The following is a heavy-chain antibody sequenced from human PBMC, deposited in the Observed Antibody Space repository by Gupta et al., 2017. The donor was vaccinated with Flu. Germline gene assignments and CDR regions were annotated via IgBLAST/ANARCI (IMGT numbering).Heavy chain of an antibody. V-gene: IGHV1-69*06. D-gene: IGHD2-2*01. Sequence: QVQLVQSGAEVKKPGSSVKVSCKASGDTLHFYTLGWVRQAPGQGLEWMGGITPILGTASYAHKFQGRVTITADKSTTTAYMELTSLRSDDTAVYYCARDRVEGQDYYGLDVWGQGTTVTVSS. J-gene: IGHJ6*02. CDR2: ITPILGTA. CDR1: GDTLHFYT. CDR3: ARDRVEGQDYYGLDV.